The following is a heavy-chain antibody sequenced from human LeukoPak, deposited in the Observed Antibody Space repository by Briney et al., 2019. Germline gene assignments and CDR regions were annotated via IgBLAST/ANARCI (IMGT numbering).Heavy chain of an antibody. CDR2: IGTSGNTI. CDR1: GFTFSGYI. V-gene: IGHV3-48*01. CDR3: ARDQWLDY. Sequence: GGSLKLSCAASGFTFSGYIMNWVRQAPGKGLEWISFIGTSGNTIYYADSVKGRFTVSRDNAKNSLYLQMNSLRAEDTAVYYCARDQWLDYWGQGTLVTVSS. D-gene: IGHD6-19*01. J-gene: IGHJ4*02.